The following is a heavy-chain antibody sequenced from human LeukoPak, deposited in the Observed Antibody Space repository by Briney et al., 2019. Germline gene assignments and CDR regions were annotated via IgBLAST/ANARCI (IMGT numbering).Heavy chain of an antibody. J-gene: IGHJ5*02. D-gene: IGHD3-3*01. CDR1: GGSFSGYY. CDR2: INHSGST. V-gene: IGHV4-34*01. CDR3: ERGRFLEWLLYNWFYP. Sequence: PSETLSLTCAVYGGSFSGYYWSWIRQPPGKGLEWIGEINHSGSTNYNPSLKSRVTISVDTSKNQFSLKLSSVTAADTAVYYCERGRFLEWLLYNWFYPWGQGTLVTVSS.